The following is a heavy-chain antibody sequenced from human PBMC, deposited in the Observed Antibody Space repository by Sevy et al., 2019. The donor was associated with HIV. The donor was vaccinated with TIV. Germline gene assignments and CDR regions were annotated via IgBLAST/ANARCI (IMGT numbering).Heavy chain of an antibody. CDR2: VTPGTDI. J-gene: IGHJ3*01. V-gene: IGHV3-21*06. CDR3: ARDFLTGDRLEAFDL. CDR1: GFTLSGYS. D-gene: IGHD7-27*01. Sequence: GGSLRLSCAASGFTLSGYSISWVRQAPGKGLEWVSSVTPGTDIYYGDSVRGRFTASRDNAKNSVYLQMNSLRDEDTAVYYCARDFLTGDRLEAFDLWGQGTKVTVSS.